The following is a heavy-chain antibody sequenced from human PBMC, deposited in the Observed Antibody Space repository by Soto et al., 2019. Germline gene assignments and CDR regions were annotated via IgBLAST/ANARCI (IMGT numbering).Heavy chain of an antibody. CDR1: GFTFSNAW. D-gene: IGHD5-12*01. CDR2: IKSKTDGGTT. Sequence: GGSLRLSCAASGFTFSNAWMSWVRQAPGKGLEWVGRIKSKTDGGTTDYAAPVKGRFTISRDDSKNTLYLQMNSLKTEDTAVYYCTTSQDIVATILIDYWGQGTLVTVSS. V-gene: IGHV3-15*01. J-gene: IGHJ4*02. CDR3: TTSQDIVATILIDY.